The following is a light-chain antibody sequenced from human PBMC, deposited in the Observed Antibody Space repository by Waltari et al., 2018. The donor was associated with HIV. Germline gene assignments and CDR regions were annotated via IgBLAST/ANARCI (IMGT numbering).Light chain of an antibody. CDR3: QQYSKWPGT. CDR1: QSVSNN. CDR2: GAS. J-gene: IGKJ1*01. V-gene: IGKV3D-15*01. Sequence: APLSCRASQSVSNNLAWYQQKPGQAPRLLIYGASTRATGIPARFSGSGSGTEFTLTISSLQSGDFAVYYCQQYSKWPGTFGQGTKVDIK.